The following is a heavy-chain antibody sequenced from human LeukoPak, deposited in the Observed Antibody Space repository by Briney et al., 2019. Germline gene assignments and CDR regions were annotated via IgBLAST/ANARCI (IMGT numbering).Heavy chain of an antibody. V-gene: IGHV3-30*04. CDR3: EREWFGESN. CDR1: GFIFSSSN. D-gene: IGHD3-10*01. CDR2: IAYDGSKT. J-gene: IGHJ4*02. Sequence: TGGSLRLSCAPSGFIFSSSNMHWVRQSPGRGLEWLALIAYDGSKTYYTESVKGRFIISRDNFKNMLFLQMDSLSAEDTAMYYCEREWFGESNWGQGTPVIVSS.